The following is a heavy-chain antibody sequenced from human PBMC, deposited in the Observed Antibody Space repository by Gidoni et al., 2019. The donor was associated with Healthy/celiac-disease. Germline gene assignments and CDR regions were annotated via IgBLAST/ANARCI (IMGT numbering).Heavy chain of an antibody. CDR3: ARDHLVVPASRGALWFDP. CDR2: ISSSSSTI. CDR1: GFTCSSYS. V-gene: IGHV3-48*02. Sequence: EVQLVESGGGLVQPGGSLDLPCAASGFTCSSYSLNWVRQAPGKGLEVVSYISSSSSTIYYADSVKGRFTISRDNAKNSLYLQMNSLRDEDTAVYYCARDHLVVPASRGALWFDPWGQGTLVTVSS. D-gene: IGHD2-2*01. J-gene: IGHJ5*02.